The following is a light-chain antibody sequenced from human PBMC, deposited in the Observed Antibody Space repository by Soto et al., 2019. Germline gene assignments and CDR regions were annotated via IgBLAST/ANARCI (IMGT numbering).Light chain of an antibody. CDR1: QSVSSN. J-gene: IGKJ1*01. CDR2: GAS. CDR3: QQENNWPPWT. V-gene: IGKV3-15*01. Sequence: EIVMTQSPATLSVSPGERATLSCRASQSVSSNLAWYQQKPGQAPRLLIYGASTRATGIPARFSGSGSGTEFTLTISSLQSEDCAVYYCQQENNWPPWTFGQGTKVEIK.